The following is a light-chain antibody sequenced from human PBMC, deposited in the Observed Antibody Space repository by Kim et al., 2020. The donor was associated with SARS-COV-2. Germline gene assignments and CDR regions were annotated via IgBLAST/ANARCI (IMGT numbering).Light chain of an antibody. CDR2: GRN. V-gene: IGLV3-19*01. Sequence: SSELTQDPAVSVALGQTVRITCQGDTLRSYYATWYQQKPRQAPLLVIFGRNNRRSGIPDRFSGSTSGNTASLTISGAQAEDEADFYCQSRDSGGNVVFGGGTQLTVL. CDR1: TLRSYY. CDR3: QSRDSGGNVV. J-gene: IGLJ2*01.